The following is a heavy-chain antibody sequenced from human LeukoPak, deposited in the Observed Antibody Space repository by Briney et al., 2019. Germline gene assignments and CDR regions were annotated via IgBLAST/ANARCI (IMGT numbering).Heavy chain of an antibody. J-gene: IGHJ4*02. CDR2: IYYSGST. CDR3: ARTWIQLFTPDFDL. V-gene: IGHV4-59*01. D-gene: IGHD5-18*01. Sequence: SETLSLTCTVSGDFISSYYWSWIRQPPGKGLEWIGNIYYSGSTNYNPSLKSRVTILVDTSKNQFSLKVSSVTAADTAIYYCARTWIQLFTPDFDLWGQGTLVTVSS. CDR1: GDFISSYY.